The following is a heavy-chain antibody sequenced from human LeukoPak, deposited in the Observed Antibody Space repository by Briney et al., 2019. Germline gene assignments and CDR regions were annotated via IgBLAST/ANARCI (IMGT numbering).Heavy chain of an antibody. CDR1: GFTFSNFW. D-gene: IGHD3-3*01. CDR2: IKSKSDGGAI. V-gene: IGHV3-15*01. Sequence: PGGSLRLSCAASGFTFSNFWMSWVRQAPGKGLEWVGRIKSKSDGGAIEYAAPVKGRFTISRDDSEDMFYLQMNSLKTEDTAVYYCLSEWLFRFWGQGTLVTVSS. J-gene: IGHJ4*02. CDR3: LSEWLFRF.